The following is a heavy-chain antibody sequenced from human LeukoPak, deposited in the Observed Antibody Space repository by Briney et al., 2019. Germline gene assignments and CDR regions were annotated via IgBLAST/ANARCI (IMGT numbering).Heavy chain of an antibody. CDR3: ARDLVGASVDY. D-gene: IGHD1-26*01. CDR1: GYSLTSYW. Sequence: GESLKISCKGSGYSLTSYWIGWVRQAPGQGLEWMGWINPNSGGTNYAQKFQGRVTMTRDTSISTAYMELSRLRSDDTAVYYCARDLVGASVDYWGQGTLVTVSS. CDR2: INPNSGGT. V-gene: IGHV1-2*02. J-gene: IGHJ4*02.